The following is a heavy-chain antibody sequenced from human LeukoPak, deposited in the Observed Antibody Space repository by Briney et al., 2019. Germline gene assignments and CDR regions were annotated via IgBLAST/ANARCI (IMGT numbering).Heavy chain of an antibody. Sequence: GGSLRLSCAASGFTFDDYAMHWVRQAPGKGLEWVSGISWNSGSIGYADSVKGRFTISRDDAKNSLYLQMNSLRAEDTALYYCAKDIAAVASLYNWFDPWGQGTLVTVSS. V-gene: IGHV3-9*01. J-gene: IGHJ5*02. D-gene: IGHD6-19*01. CDR2: ISWNSGSI. CDR3: AKDIAAVASLYNWFDP. CDR1: GFTFDDYA.